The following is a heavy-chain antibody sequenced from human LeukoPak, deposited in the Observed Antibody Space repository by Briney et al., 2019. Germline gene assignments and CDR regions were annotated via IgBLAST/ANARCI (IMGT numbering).Heavy chain of an antibody. V-gene: IGHV3-7*01. CDR3: ARDRFYDFWSGKKYYFDY. Sequence: GGSLRLSCAASGVTLSSYWMSWVRQAPGKGLEWVANIKQDGSEKYYVDSVKGRFTISRDNAKNSLYLQMNSLRAEDTAVYYCARDRFYDFWSGKKYYFDYWGQGTLVTVSS. J-gene: IGHJ4*02. CDR2: IKQDGSEK. D-gene: IGHD3-3*01. CDR1: GVTLSSYW.